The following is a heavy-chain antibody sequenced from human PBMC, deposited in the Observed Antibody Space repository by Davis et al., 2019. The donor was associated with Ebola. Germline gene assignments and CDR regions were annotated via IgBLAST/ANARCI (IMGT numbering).Heavy chain of an antibody. J-gene: IGHJ6*02. V-gene: IGHV4-59*01. D-gene: IGHD2-2*01. Sequence: SETLSLTCTVSGGSISSYYWSWIRQPPGKGLEWIGYIYYSGSTNYNPSLKSRVTISVDTSKNQFSLKLSSVTAADTAVYYCARGPGYCSSTSCFLYYYYGMDVWGQGTTVTVSS. CDR3: ARGPGYCSSTSCFLYYYYGMDV. CDR2: IYYSGST. CDR1: GGSISSYY.